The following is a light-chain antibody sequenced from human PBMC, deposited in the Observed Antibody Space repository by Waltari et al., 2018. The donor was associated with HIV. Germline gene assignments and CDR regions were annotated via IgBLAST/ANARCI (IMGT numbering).Light chain of an antibody. CDR1: SSNIGSNT. CDR3: AAWDDSLNALV. J-gene: IGLJ2*01. Sequence: QSVLTQPPSTSGTPGQRVTISCSGSSSNIGSNTVNWYQQVPGTAPKLLIYSNNQRPSGVPDRFSGSKSGTSASLAISGLQSEDEADYYWAAWDDSLNALVFGGGTKLTVL. V-gene: IGLV1-44*01. CDR2: SNN.